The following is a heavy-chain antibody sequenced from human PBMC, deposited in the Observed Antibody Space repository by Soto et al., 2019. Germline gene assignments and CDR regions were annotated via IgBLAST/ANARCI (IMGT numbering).Heavy chain of an antibody. CDR3: ARGQRVPAPDGYFDL. J-gene: IGHJ2*01. V-gene: IGHV4-59*08. Sequence: QVQLQESGPGLVKPSETLSLTCTVSGGSISTYYWSWIRQPPGKGLEWVGYIFYTGRTNYNPSLKSRVTSSVYTSKNQFSLKLDSVTAADTAVYYCARGQRVPAPDGYFDLWGRGPLVTVSS. CDR1: GGSISTYY. D-gene: IGHD2-2*01. CDR2: IFYTGRT.